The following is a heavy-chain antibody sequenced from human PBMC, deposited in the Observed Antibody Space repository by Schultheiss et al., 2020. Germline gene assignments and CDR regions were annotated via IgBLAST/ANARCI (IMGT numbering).Heavy chain of an antibody. Sequence: SVKVSCKASGGTFSSYAISWVRQAPGQGLEWMGGIIPIFGTANYAQKFQERVTITRDMSTSTAYMELSSLRSEDTAVYYCARLYCSSASCYQSYGLDVWGQGTTVTVSS. J-gene: IGHJ6*02. V-gene: IGHV1-69*05. CDR2: IIPIFGTA. CDR1: GGTFSSYA. CDR3: ARLYCSSASCYQSYGLDV. D-gene: IGHD2-2*01.